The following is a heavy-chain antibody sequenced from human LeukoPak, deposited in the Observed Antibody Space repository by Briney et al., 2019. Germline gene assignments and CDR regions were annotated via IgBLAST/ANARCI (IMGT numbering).Heavy chain of an antibody. CDR1: GGSISSDY. V-gene: IGHV4-59*01. D-gene: IGHD1-26*01. Sequence: SETLSLTCTVSGGSISSDYWSWIRQPPGKGLEWIGYIYYIGSTNYNPSLKSRITISVDTSRSHFSLKLSSVTAADTAVYYCARVVGATGSSDYWGQGTLVTVSS. CDR3: ARVVGATGSSDY. J-gene: IGHJ4*02. CDR2: IYYIGST.